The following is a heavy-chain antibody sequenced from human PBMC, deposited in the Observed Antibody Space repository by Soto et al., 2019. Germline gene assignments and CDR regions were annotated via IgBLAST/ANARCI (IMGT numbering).Heavy chain of an antibody. J-gene: IGHJ6*03. CDR1: GYTFTSYG. CDR3: ASDYFYCSGGSCIPPYYYYYMDV. V-gene: IGHV1-18*01. D-gene: IGHD2-15*01. Sequence: ASVKVSCKASGYTFTSYGISWVRQAPGQGLEWMGWISAYNGNTNYAQKLQGRVTMTTDTSTSTAYMELRSLRSDDTAVYYCASDYFYCSGGSCIPPYYYYYMDVWGKGTTVTVSS. CDR2: ISAYNGNT.